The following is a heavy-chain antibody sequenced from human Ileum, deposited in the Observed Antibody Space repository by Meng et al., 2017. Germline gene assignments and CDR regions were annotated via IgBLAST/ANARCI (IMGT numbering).Heavy chain of an antibody. CDR2: ISGSGGST. D-gene: IGHD5/OR15-5a*01. J-gene: IGHJ6*02. Sequence: GESLKISCAASGFTFSTYAMTWVRQAPGKGLEWVSAISGSGGSTYYADSVKGRFTISRDNSKNTLYLQMNSLRAEDTAVYYCAKVYVYYYGMDVWGQGTTVTVSS. V-gene: IGHV3-23*01. CDR3: AKVYVYYYGMDV. CDR1: GFTFSTYA.